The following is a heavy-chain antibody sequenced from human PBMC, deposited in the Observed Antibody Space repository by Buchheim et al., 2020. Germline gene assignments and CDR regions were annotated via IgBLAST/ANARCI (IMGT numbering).Heavy chain of an antibody. CDR2: IYYSGST. V-gene: IGHV4-59*01. D-gene: IGHD2-21*02. J-gene: IGHJ4*02. CDR1: GGSISSYY. Sequence: QVQLQESGPGLVKPSETLSLTCTVSGGSISSYYWSWIRQPPGKGLEWIGYIYYSGSTNYNPSLKSRVTISVDTSKNQFSLMLSAVTAAYTAVYYCARGIVVVTAIPYYYFDYWGQGTL. CDR3: ARGIVVVTAIPYYYFDY.